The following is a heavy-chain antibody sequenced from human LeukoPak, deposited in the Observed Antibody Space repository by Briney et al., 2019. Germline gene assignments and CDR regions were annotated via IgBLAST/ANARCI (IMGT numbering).Heavy chain of an antibody. CDR1: GGSINSSNYY. Sequence: PSETLSLTCTVSGGSINSSNYYWGWTRQPPGKGLEWIGSIYYSGSTYYNPSLKSRVTISVDTSKNQFSLKLSSVTAADTAVYYCARISIAAAGAEYFQHWGQGTLVTVSS. CDR2: IYYSGST. J-gene: IGHJ1*01. CDR3: ARISIAAAGAEYFQH. D-gene: IGHD6-13*01. V-gene: IGHV4-39*07.